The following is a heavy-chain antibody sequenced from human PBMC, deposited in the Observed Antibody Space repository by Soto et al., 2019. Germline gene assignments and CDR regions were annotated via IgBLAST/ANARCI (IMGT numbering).Heavy chain of an antibody. V-gene: IGHV3-74*01. CDR1: GFTFSSYW. D-gene: IGHD6-19*01. Sequence: GGSLRLSCAASGFTFSSYWMHWVRQAPGKGLVWVSRINSDGSSTSYADSVKGRFTISRDNAKNTLYLQMNSLRAEDTAVYYCARDPVTYSSGWYVWFDPWGQGTLVTVSS. CDR3: ARDPVTYSSGWYVWFDP. CDR2: INSDGSST. J-gene: IGHJ5*02.